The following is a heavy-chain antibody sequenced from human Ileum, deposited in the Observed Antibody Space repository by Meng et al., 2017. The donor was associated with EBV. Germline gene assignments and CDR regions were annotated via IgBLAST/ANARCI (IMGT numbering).Heavy chain of an antibody. J-gene: IGHJ4*02. CDR3: ARVEVGITSGDY. D-gene: IGHD1-26*01. V-gene: IGHV1-18*01. CDR1: GYTFTNYG. Sequence: QAQLVQSGGEVKKPGASVKVSCKASGYTFTNYGITWVRQAPGQGLEWMGGISAYNGNTNYAQTLQGRVTMTTDTSTSTAYMELGSLRSDDTAVYYCARVEVGITSGDYWGQGTLVTVAS. CDR2: ISAYNGNT.